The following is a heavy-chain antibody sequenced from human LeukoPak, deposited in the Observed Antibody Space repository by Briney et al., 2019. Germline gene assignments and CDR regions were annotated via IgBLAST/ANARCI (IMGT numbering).Heavy chain of an antibody. J-gene: IGHJ4*02. D-gene: IGHD1-20*01. CDR2: ISDYNGNT. V-gene: IGHV1-18*01. CDR1: GYTFTRYG. CDR3: ARAYIWNDPFDY. Sequence: ASVQVSCKASGYTFTRYGNRWLRPAPAQGLEWMGLISDYNGNTNYAQKLQGRVTMTADTSTSTAYMELGILRSDDTAVYCGARAYIWNDPFDYWGQGTLVTVSS.